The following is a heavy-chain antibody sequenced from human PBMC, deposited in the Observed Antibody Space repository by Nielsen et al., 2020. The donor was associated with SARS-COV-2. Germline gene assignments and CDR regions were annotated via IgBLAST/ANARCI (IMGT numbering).Heavy chain of an antibody. V-gene: IGHV5-51*01. CDR1: GYTFTSYW. Sequence: GESLKISCKGSGYTFTSYWIGWVRQMPGKGLEWMGIIYPGDSETRYSPSFQGQVTISADKSTNTAHLQWSSLKAPDTAMYYCARTMAAAVMGAFDIWGQGTRVTVSS. CDR2: IYPGDSET. J-gene: IGHJ3*02. CDR3: ARTMAAAVMGAFDI. D-gene: IGHD6-13*01.